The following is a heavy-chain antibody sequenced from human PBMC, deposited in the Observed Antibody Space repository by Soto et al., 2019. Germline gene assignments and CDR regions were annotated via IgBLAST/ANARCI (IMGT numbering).Heavy chain of an antibody. D-gene: IGHD4-4*01. CDR3: ARLSTTVTYYAY. CDR1: GGSISSYY. Sequence: PSETLSLTCTVSGGSISSYYWCWIRQPPGKGLEWIGYIYYSGSTNYNPSLKSRVTISVDTSKNQFSLKLSSVTAADTAVYYCARLSTTVTYYAYWGQGTLVTVSS. V-gene: IGHV4-59*08. CDR2: IYYSGST. J-gene: IGHJ4*02.